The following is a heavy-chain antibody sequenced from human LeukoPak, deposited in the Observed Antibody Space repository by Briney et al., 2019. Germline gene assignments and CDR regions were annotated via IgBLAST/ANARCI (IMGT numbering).Heavy chain of an antibody. CDR3: ASRLSRGDSFYDY. CDR1: GGSISSGSYY. Sequence: SETLSLTCTVSGGSISSGSYYWSWIRQPAGKGLEWIGRIYTSGSTNYNPSLKSRVTIPVDTSKNQFSLKLSSVTAADTAVYYCASRLSRGDSFYDYWGQGTLVTVSS. D-gene: IGHD3-16*01. V-gene: IGHV4-61*02. J-gene: IGHJ4*02. CDR2: IYTSGST.